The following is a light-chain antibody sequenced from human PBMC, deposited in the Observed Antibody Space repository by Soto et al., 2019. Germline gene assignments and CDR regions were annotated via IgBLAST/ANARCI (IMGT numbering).Light chain of an antibody. J-gene: IGKJ4*01. CDR3: QQRSNWPLT. CDR1: QSVSSY. Sequence: EIVLTQSPVTLSLSPGERATLSCRASQSVSSYLAWYQQKPGQAPRLLIYGASSRATGIPDRFSGSGSGTDFTLTISRLEPEDFAVYYCQQRSNWPLTFGGGTKVDIK. CDR2: GAS. V-gene: IGKV3-11*01.